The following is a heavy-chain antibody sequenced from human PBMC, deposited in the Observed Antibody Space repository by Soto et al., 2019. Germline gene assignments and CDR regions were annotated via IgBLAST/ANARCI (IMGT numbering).Heavy chain of an antibody. CDR3: ERENSVQAWLHHFDH. CDR2: ISDDGASI. CDR1: GFSFSSFA. D-gene: IGHD5-18*01. Sequence: PGGSLRLSCEASGFSFSSFAMNWVRQAPGRGLEWVSYISDDGASIYYADSLKGRFTISRDNAKNSLSLQMNNLRAEDTAVYYCERENSVQAWLHHFDHWGLGTLVTVYS. J-gene: IGHJ4*02. V-gene: IGHV3-48*03.